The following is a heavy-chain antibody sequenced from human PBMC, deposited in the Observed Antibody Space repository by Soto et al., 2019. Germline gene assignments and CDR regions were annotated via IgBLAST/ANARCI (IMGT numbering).Heavy chain of an antibody. CDR1: GFTFTSVSSGDY. J-gene: IGHJ3*02. CDR2: IDPSSESA. CDR3: TREDSISPGTFEI. Sequence: QVQLVQSGAEVKRPGASVKLSCMASGFTFTSVSSGDYIHWVRQAPGQGLEWMGLIDPSSESAAYEQKFQDRVTMTRDTSTSTVFMELSSLRSADPAVYYCTREDSISPGTFEIWGQGTVVVVSS. V-gene: IGHV1-46*03. D-gene: IGHD3-22*01.